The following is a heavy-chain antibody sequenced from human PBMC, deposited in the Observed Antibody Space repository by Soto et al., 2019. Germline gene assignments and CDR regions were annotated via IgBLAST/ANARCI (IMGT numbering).Heavy chain of an antibody. J-gene: IGHJ4*02. CDR1: GYTFTGHY. CDR3: GRGRSGQIVVFY. D-gene: IGHD1-26*01. V-gene: IGHV1-2*02. CDR2: IGPESGAT. Sequence: ASVKVSCKASGYTFTGHYIHWVRQAPEQGPEWMGEIGPESGATRYAQRFQGRVTMTRDMSITTVCMELNNLSPDDTAVYYCGRGRSGQIVVFYWGQGTPVTVSS.